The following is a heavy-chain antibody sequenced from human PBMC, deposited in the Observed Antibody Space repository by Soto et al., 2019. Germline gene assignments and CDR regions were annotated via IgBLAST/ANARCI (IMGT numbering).Heavy chain of an antibody. D-gene: IGHD6-25*01. J-gene: IGHJ6*03. Sequence: SLRLSCAASGFTFSSYSMNWVRQAPGKGLEWVSSVSSGSDYIYYADSVRGRFTISRDNAKNSLHLQMNSLRAEDTAVYYCARVGSSNYYYYMDVWGKGTTVTVSS. CDR2: VSSGSDYI. V-gene: IGHV3-21*01. CDR3: ARVGSSNYYYYMDV. CDR1: GFTFSSYS.